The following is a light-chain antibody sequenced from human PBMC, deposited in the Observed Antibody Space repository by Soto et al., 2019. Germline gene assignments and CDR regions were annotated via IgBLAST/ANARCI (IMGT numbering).Light chain of an antibody. V-gene: IGKV4-1*01. CDR2: WTS. J-gene: IGKJ1*01. CDR1: ASVLYSSNNRKY. Sequence: DMEMSQSPESLALSLDERSTVNCGSSASVLYSSNNRKYLAWYQQKPGQPPKLLIYWTSTRESGVPDRFSGSGSGTDFSLTISSLQAEDGAVYYCQQYVSPPLTFCPGSKAAI. CDR3: QQYVSPPLT.